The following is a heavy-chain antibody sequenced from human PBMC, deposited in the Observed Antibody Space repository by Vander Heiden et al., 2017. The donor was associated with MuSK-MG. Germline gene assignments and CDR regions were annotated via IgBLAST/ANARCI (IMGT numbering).Heavy chain of an antibody. V-gene: IGHV3-23*01. CDR3: AKKEGEGEEGER. CDR2: RRVRGWDT. CDR1: GFTFSSYP. Sequence: EVQLLESGGGLIQPGGSLRLSCAASGFTFSSYPMSWVRPVPGKGREWVCGRRVRGWDTYDADAVKGRCTIARDKAKYTRERQMKSRRGEEKEREEGAKKEGEGEEGERGGQGTTGT. D-gene: IGHD3-16*01. J-gene: IGHJ3*01.